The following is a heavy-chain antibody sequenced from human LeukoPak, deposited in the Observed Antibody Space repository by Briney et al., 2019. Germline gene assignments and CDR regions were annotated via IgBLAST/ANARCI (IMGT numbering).Heavy chain of an antibody. CDR3: ARAASRTVFDY. D-gene: IGHD1-14*01. CDR2: ISSSSSYT. Sequence: GGSLRLSCAASGFTFSDYYMSWIRQAPGKGLEWVLYISSSSSYTNYADSVKGRFTISRDNAKNSLYLQMNSLRAEDTAVYYCARAASRTVFDYWGQGTLVTVSS. V-gene: IGHV3-11*06. CDR1: GFTFSDYY. J-gene: IGHJ4*02.